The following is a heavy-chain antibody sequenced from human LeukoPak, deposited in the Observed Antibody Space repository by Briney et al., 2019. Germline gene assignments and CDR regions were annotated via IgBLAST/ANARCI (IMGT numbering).Heavy chain of an antibody. J-gene: IGHJ4*02. D-gene: IGHD2-21*01. CDR3: ARDYCGGECYVDY. CDR2: LWYDGRIK. CDR1: GFSLSSHG. V-gene: IGHV3-33*01. Sequence: GRSLRLSCVASGFSLSSHGMHWVRQAPGKGLEWVAVLWYDGRIKYYAESVKGRFTISGDNFKNTLYLQMNSLRAEDTAVYYCARDYCGGECYVDYWGQGTLVTVSS.